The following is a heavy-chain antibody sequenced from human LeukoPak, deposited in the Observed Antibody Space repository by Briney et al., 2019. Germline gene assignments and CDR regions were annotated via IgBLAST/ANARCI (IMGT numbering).Heavy chain of an antibody. J-gene: IGHJ5*02. CDR2: IYHSGST. V-gene: IGHV4-38-2*02. Sequence: PSETLSLTCTVSGYSISSGYYWGWIRQPPGKGLEWIGSIYHSGSTYYNPSLKSRVTISVDTSKKQFSLKLNSVTAADTAVYYCASRGGAGDNWFDPRGQGTLVTVSS. D-gene: IGHD3-10*01. CDR3: ASRGGAGDNWFDP. CDR1: GYSISSGYY.